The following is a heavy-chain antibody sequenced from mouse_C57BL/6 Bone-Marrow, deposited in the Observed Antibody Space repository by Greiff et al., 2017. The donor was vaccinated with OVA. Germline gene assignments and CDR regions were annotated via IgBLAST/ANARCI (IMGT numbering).Heavy chain of an antibody. J-gene: IGHJ2*01. D-gene: IGHD1-1*01. CDR2: INPNNGGT. CDR1: GYTFTDYY. V-gene: IGHV1-26*01. CDR3: ASGSYYYGSY. Sequence: EVQLQQSGPELVKPGASVKISCKASGYTFTDYYMNWVKQSHGKSLEWIGDINPNNGGTSYNQKFKGKATLTVDKSSSTAYMELRSLTSEDSAVYYCASGSYYYGSYWGQGTTRTVSS.